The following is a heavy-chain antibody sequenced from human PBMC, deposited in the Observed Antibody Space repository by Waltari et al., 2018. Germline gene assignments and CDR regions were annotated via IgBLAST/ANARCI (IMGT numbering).Heavy chain of an antibody. CDR3: ARVRTVTTWDAFDI. Sequence: EVQLVESGGGLVKPGGSLRLSCAASGLTFSSYSMNWVRQAPGKGLEWVSSISSSSSYIYYADSVKGRFTISRDNAKNSLYLQMNSLRAEDTAVYYCARVRTVTTWDAFDIWGQGTMVTVSS. V-gene: IGHV3-21*01. CDR2: ISSSSSYI. CDR1: GLTFSSYS. J-gene: IGHJ3*02. D-gene: IGHD4-17*01.